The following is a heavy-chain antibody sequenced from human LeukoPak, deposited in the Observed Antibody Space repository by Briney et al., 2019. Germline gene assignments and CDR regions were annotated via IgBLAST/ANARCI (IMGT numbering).Heavy chain of an antibody. J-gene: IGHJ4*02. D-gene: IGHD3-16*01. V-gene: IGHV4-39*01. CDR2: IYYSGIT. Sequence: SETLSLTCTVSGDSFSSRSYYWGWIRQPPGKGLEWIGSIYYSGITYYNPSLKSRVTISVDTSKNQFSLKLSSVTAADTAVYYCARVGVVFDYWGQGTLVTVSS. CDR3: ARVGVVFDY. CDR1: GDSFSSRSYY.